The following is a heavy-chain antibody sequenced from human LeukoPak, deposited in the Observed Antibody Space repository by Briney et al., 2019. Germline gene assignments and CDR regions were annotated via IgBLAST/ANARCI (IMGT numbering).Heavy chain of an antibody. D-gene: IGHD3-10*01. V-gene: IGHV3-21*01. J-gene: IGHJ4*02. CDR2: ISSSSSYI. CDR3: ARDPTNYGSGSYYGDY. CDR1: GFTFSSYS. Sequence: GGSLRLSCAASGFTFSSYSMHWVRQAPGKGLEWVSSISSSSSYIYYADSVKGRFTISRDNAKNSLYLQMNSLRAEDTAVYYCARDPTNYGSGSYYGDYWGQGTLVTVSS.